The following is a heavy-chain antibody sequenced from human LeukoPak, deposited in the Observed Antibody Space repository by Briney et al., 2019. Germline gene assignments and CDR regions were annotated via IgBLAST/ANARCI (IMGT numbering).Heavy chain of an antibody. J-gene: IGHJ4*02. Sequence: GGSLRLSCAASGFTFSSYSMNWVRQAPGKGLEWVSSISSSSSYIYYADSVKGRFTISRDNAKNSLYLQMNSLRAEDTAVYYCAKSPYSGITMVRGVIPQYYFDYWGQGTLVTVSS. CDR2: ISSSSSYI. CDR3: AKSPYSGITMVRGVIPQYYFDY. V-gene: IGHV3-21*04. CDR1: GFTFSSYS. D-gene: IGHD3-10*01.